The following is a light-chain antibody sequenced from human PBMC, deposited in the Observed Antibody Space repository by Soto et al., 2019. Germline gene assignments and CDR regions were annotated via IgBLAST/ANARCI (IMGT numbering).Light chain of an antibody. J-gene: IGLJ1*01. CDR1: ALPTQY. CDR3: QSADSSGTYV. V-gene: IGLV3-25*02. CDR2: KDS. Sequence: SYELTQPPSVSVSPGQTARITCSGDALPTQYAYWYQQKPGQAPVLVIYKDSERPSGIPERFSGSSSGTTVTLTISGVQAEDEADYYCQSADSSGTYVFGTGTKLTVL.